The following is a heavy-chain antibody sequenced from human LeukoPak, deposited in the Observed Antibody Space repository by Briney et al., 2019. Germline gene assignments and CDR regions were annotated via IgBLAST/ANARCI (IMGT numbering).Heavy chain of an antibody. V-gene: IGHV4-39*07. D-gene: IGHD4-17*01. J-gene: IGHJ6*03. CDR2: IYYSGST. CDR3: ARHGGYSYYYKDV. Sequence: SETLSLTCTVSGGSISSSSYYWGWIRQPPGKGLEWIGSIYYSGSTYYNPSLKSRVTISVDTSKNQFSLKLSSVTAADTAVYHCARHGGYSYYYKDVWGKGTTVTVSS. CDR1: GGSISSSSYY.